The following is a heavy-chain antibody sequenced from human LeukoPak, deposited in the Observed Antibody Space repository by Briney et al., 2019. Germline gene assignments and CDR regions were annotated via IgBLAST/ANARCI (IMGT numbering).Heavy chain of an antibody. V-gene: IGHV3-30*01. CDR2: ISYDGSHK. CDR1: GFTFSSYA. D-gene: IGHD5-18*01. Sequence: GGSLRLSCAASGFTFSSYAMHWVRQAPGKGLEWVAVISYDGSHKYYADSVKGRFTISRDDSRNTLYLQMKSLRAEDTAMYYCAREREADSYGYVVDSWGQGTLVIVSS. J-gene: IGHJ4*02. CDR3: AREREADSYGYVVDS.